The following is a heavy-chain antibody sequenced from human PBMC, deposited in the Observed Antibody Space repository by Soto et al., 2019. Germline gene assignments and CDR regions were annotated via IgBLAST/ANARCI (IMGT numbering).Heavy chain of an antibody. CDR3: ARVYLQPYIVVVVAASTHAFDI. J-gene: IGHJ3*02. CDR2: INPSGGST. V-gene: IGHV1-46*03. CDR1: GYTITRYY. D-gene: IGHD2-15*01. Sequence: QVQLVQSGAEVKKPRASVKVSCKASGYTITRYYMHWVRQAPAQGLERMGIINPSGGSTSYAQKFQGRVTMTRDTSTSTVYMELSSLRSEDTAVSYCARVYLQPYIVVVVAASTHAFDIWGQGTMVTVSS.